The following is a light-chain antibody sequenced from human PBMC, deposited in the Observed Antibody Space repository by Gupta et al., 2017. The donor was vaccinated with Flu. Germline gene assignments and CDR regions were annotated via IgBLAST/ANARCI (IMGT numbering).Light chain of an antibody. CDR3: AAWDDRLNGYV. J-gene: IGLJ1*01. CDR2: GDN. V-gene: IGLV1-44*01. CDR1: SSTTGGNT. Sequence: QSVLTQPPSASGTPGQRVTITCSGGSSTTGGNTVSVYSQLPGTAPNLLVYGDNQRPSGIPDRFSGSKSGTSASLAISDLQSEDEADYSCAAWDDRLNGYVFGSGTDVSIL.